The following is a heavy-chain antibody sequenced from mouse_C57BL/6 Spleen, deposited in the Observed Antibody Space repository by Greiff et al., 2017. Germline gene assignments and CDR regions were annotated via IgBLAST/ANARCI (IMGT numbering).Heavy chain of an antibody. V-gene: IGHV1-50*01. CDR2: IDPSDSYT. D-gene: IGHD1-1*02. J-gene: IGHJ2*01. Sequence: QVQLQQPGAELVKPGASVKLSCKASGYTFTSYWMQWVKQRPGQGLEWIGEIDPSDSYTNYNQKFKGKATLTVDTSSSTAYMQLSSLTSKDSAVYYCARGGGSYSYFDYWGQGTTLTVSS. CDR1: GYTFTSYW. CDR3: ARGGGSYSYFDY.